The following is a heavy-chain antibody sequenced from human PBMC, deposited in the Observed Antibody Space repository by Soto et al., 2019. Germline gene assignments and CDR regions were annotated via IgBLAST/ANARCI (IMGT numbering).Heavy chain of an antibody. Sequence: PSETLSLTCTVSGGSISSYYWSWIRQPPGKGLEWIGYIYYSGSTNYNPSLKSRVTISVDTSKNQFSLKLSSVTAADTAVYYRARVVTANYNHDYWGQGTLVTVSS. CDR2: IYYSGST. CDR3: ARVVTANYNHDY. V-gene: IGHV4-59*01. J-gene: IGHJ4*02. D-gene: IGHD2-21*02. CDR1: GGSISSYY.